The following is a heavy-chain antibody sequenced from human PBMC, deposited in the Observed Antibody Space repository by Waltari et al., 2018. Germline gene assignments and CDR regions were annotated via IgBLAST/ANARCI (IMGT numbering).Heavy chain of an antibody. CDR1: GGSISSGGYY. V-gene: IGHV4-31*03. CDR2: IYHSGRT. CDR3: ARDRRYCSSTSCPGYYGMDV. D-gene: IGHD2-2*01. Sequence: QVQLQESGPGLVKPSQTLSLTCTVSGGSISSGGYYWSWIRQHPGKGLEWIGYIYHSGRTDYTPSLKSRVTISVDRSKNQFSLKLSSVTAADTAVYYCARDRRYCSSTSCPGYYGMDVWGQGTTVTVSS. J-gene: IGHJ6*02.